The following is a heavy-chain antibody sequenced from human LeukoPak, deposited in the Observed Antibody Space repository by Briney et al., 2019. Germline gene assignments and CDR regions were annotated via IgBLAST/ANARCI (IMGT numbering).Heavy chain of an antibody. CDR3: ARLYGSGSYYIDY. D-gene: IGHD3-10*01. CDR1: GGSISSYY. V-gene: IGHV4-59*01. Sequence: SETLSLTCTVSGGSISSYYWSWIRQPPGKGLEWIGYIYYSGSTNYNPSLKSRVTIAVDTSKNQFSLKLRSVTAADTAVYYCARLYGSGSYYIDYWGQGTLVTVSS. CDR2: IYYSGST. J-gene: IGHJ4*02.